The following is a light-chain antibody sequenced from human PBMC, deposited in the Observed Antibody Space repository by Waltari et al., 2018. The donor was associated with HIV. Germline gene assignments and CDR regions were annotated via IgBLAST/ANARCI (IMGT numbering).Light chain of an antibody. Sequence: ETVLTQSPVTLSVSPGERVNLSCRASQSVSGNLVWYQQKPGQAPRLLIYAASSRATDIPARFSGSGSGTDYTLTISNLQSEDSAVYYCQQNIHWPPYTFGQGTKLEIK. CDR1: QSVSGN. CDR2: AAS. V-gene: IGKV3-15*01. CDR3: QQNIHWPPYT. J-gene: IGKJ2*01.